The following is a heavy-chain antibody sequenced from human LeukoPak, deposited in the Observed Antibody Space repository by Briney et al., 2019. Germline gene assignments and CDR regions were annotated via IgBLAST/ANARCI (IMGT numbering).Heavy chain of an antibody. CDR3: AKGRNWTPIRPDAFDI. CDR1: GFTFSSYA. Sequence: PGGSLRLSCAASGFTFSSYAMSWVRQAPGKGLEWVSAISGSGGSTYYADSVKGRFTISRDNSKNTLYLQMNSLRAEDTAVYYCAKGRNWTPIRPDAFDIWGQGRMVTVSS. CDR2: ISGSGGST. D-gene: IGHD1-1*01. J-gene: IGHJ3*02. V-gene: IGHV3-23*01.